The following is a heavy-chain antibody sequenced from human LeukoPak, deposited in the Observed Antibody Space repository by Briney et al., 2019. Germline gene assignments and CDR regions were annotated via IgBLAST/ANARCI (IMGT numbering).Heavy chain of an antibody. CDR3: ARARWGGSSSSTGRFFDY. CDR1: GGSISSGGYY. V-gene: IGHV4-61*02. J-gene: IGHJ4*02. CDR2: IYTSGST. Sequence: SETLSLTCTVSGGSISSGGYYWSWIRQPAGKGLEWIGRIYTSGSTNYNPSLKSRVTISVDTSKNQFSLRLSSVTAADTAVYYCARARWGGSSSSTGRFFDYWGQGTLVTVSS. D-gene: IGHD6-6*01.